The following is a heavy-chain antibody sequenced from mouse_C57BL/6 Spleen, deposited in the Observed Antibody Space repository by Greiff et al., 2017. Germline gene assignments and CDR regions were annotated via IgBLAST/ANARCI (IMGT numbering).Heavy chain of an antibody. CDR2: IYPGDGDT. J-gene: IGHJ2*01. Sequence: VKLQESGPELVKPGASVKISCKASGYAFSSSWMNWVKQRPGKGLEWIGRIYPGDGDTNYNGKFKGKATLTADKSSSTAYMQLSSLTSGDSAVYFCAREDYYGIYFDYWGQGTTLTVSS. CDR1: GYAFSSSW. D-gene: IGHD1-1*01. V-gene: IGHV1-82*01. CDR3: AREDYYGIYFDY.